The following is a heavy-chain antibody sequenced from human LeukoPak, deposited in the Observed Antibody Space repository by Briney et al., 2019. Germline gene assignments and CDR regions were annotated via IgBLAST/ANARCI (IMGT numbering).Heavy chain of an antibody. D-gene: IGHD6-6*01. V-gene: IGHV4-59*01. J-gene: IGHJ1*01. Sequence: SETLSLTCTVSGGSISTYYWNWIRQPPGRGLEWIGYIYHSGSTNYNPSLQSRVTISVDTSKNQFSLNLNSVTAADTAVYYCARGGAARLHFQNWGQGTLVTVSS. CDR1: GGSISTYY. CDR2: IYHSGST. CDR3: ARGGAARLHFQN.